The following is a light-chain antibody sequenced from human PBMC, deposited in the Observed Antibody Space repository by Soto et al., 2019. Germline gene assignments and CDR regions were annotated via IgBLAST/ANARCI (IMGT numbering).Light chain of an antibody. CDR2: DAS. CDR1: QRVTANY. V-gene: IGKV3-11*01. Sequence: EIVLTQSPVTLSLSPGERATLSCRASQRVTANYLAWYQQRPGQAPRLLIYDASKRATGIPARFSGSGSGTDFTLTISSREPEDFAVYYCQQRSKWPLTFGPGTKVDIK. CDR3: QQRSKWPLT. J-gene: IGKJ3*01.